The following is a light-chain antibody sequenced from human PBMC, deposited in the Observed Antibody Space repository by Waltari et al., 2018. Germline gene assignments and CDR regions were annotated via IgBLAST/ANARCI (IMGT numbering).Light chain of an antibody. J-gene: IGKJ1*01. CDR1: QSVSRT. Sequence: EIVLTQSPCTLSLSPGERATLSCRASQSVSRTLAWYQQKPGQAPRLLIYDASSRATGIPDRFSGSGSGTDFSLTISRLEPEDFAVYYCQKYGTLPATFGQGTKVEIK. CDR3: QKYGTLPAT. V-gene: IGKV3-20*01. CDR2: DAS.